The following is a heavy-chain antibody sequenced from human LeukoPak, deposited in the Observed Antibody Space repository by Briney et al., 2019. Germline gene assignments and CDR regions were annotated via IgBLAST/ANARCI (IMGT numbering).Heavy chain of an antibody. V-gene: IGHV4-59*08. Sequence: SETLSLTCTVSGGSISSYYWSWIRQPPGKGLEWIGYIYYSGSTNYNPSLKSRVTISVDTSKNQFSLKPSSVTAADTAVYYCARATAGYYDFWSGYPLFDPWGQGTLVTVSS. D-gene: IGHD3-3*01. CDR2: IYYSGST. J-gene: IGHJ5*02. CDR1: GGSISSYY. CDR3: ARATAGYYDFWSGYPLFDP.